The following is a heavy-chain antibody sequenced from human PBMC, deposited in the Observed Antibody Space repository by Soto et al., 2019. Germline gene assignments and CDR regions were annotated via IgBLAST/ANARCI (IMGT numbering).Heavy chain of an antibody. Sequence: QVQLRESGPGLVKSSETLSLTCSVSGDSINSRYWSWIRQPPGKGLEWIGYIDYVGSTNYAPSLQSRVTMSVDTSMNQVSLKLRYVTAADSAVYYCVGQRGNYFDFWGQGTLVTVSS. J-gene: IGHJ4*02. CDR2: IDYVGST. CDR1: GDSINSRY. V-gene: IGHV4-59*11. D-gene: IGHD3-10*01. CDR3: VGQRGNYFDF.